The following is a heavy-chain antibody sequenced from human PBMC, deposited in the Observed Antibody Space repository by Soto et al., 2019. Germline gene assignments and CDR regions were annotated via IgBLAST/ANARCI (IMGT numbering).Heavy chain of an antibody. CDR3: ARARRSYYYMDV. Sequence: PSETRSLTCAVYGGSSSGYYWSWIRQPPGKGLEWIGEINHSGSTNYNPSLKSRVTISVDTSKNQFSLKLSSVTAADTAVYYCARARRSYYYMDVWGKGTTVTVSS. J-gene: IGHJ6*03. V-gene: IGHV4-34*01. CDR2: INHSGST. CDR1: GGSSSGYY.